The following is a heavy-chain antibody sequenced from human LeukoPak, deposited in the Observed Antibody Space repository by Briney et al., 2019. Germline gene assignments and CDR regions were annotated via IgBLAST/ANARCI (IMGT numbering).Heavy chain of an antibody. J-gene: IGHJ5*02. D-gene: IGHD2-15*01. CDR3: AXDQDIVVVVAALRQREMGGFDP. V-gene: IGHV1-8*01. Sequence: ASVKVSCKASGYTFTNYDINWVRQATGQGPEWMGWMNPKSGNTGYAQKFQGRVTMTRNTSISTAYMELSSLRSDDTAVYYCAXDQDIVVVVAALRQREMGGFDPWGQGTLVTVSS. CDR2: MNPKSGNT. CDR1: GYTFTNYD.